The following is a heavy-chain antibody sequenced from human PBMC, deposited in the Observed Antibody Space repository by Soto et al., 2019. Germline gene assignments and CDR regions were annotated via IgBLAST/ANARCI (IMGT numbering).Heavy chain of an antibody. Sequence: SETLSLTCTVSGGPISSSSYYWGWIRQAPGKGLEWLATIYYTGYTYHTPSLKSHVTISVDTSKNQFFLKVTSVTAAATALYYLARSAIATHWCFDLCGRGTLVTVAA. J-gene: IGHJ2*01. CDR3: ARSAIATHWCFDL. V-gene: IGHV4-39*01. CDR2: IYYTGYT. D-gene: IGHD6-25*01. CDR1: GGPISSSSYY.